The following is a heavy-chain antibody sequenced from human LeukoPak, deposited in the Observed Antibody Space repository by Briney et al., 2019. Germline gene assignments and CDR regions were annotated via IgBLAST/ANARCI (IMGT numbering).Heavy chain of an antibody. CDR3: ARQNSGYDRRGYFDY. V-gene: IGHV4-59*01. D-gene: IGHD5-12*01. J-gene: IGHJ4*02. CDR2: IYYSGST. Sequence: SETLSLTCTVSGGSISSYYWSWIRQPPGKGLEWIGYIYYSGSTNYNPSLKSRVTISVDTSKNQFSLKLSSVTAADTAVYYCARQNSGYDRRGYFDYWGQGTLVTVSS. CDR1: GGSISSYY.